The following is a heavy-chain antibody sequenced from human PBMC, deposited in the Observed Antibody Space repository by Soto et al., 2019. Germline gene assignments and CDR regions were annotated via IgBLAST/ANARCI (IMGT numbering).Heavy chain of an antibody. CDR1: GFNFNSYT. J-gene: IGHJ6*02. CDR3: AGDCSGGSCYPGMDV. D-gene: IGHD2-15*01. V-gene: IGHV3-21*01. Sequence: GGSLRLSCAASGFNFNSYTINWVRQAPGKRLEWLSSISSSGYIFSTDSVRGRFTISRDNAKNSVYLQINSLRAEDTAVYFCAGDCSGGSCYPGMDVWGQGATVTVSS. CDR2: ISSSGYI.